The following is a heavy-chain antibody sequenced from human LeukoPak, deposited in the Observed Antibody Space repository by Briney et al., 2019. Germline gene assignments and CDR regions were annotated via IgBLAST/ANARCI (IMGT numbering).Heavy chain of an antibody. Sequence: ASVKVSCKASGYTFTGYYMHWVRQAPGQGLEWMGWTNPNSGGTNYAQKFQGRVTMTRDTSISTAYMELSRLRSDDTAVYYCARGLGSGTTRSTYYYDSSGYWEEDYRGQGTLVTVSS. J-gene: IGHJ4*02. CDR1: GYTFTGYY. D-gene: IGHD3-22*01. CDR3: ARGLGSGTTRSTYYYDSSGYWEEDY. CDR2: TNPNSGGT. V-gene: IGHV1-2*02.